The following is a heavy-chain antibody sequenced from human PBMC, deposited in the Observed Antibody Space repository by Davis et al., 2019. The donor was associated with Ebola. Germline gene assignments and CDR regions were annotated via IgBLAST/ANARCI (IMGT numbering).Heavy chain of an antibody. V-gene: IGHV3-30-3*01. CDR3: ARERDTATALYYYGMDV. D-gene: IGHD5-18*01. Sequence: GESLKISCAASGFTFSSYAMHWVRQAPGKGLEWVAVISYDGSNKYYADSVKGRFTISRDNSKNTLYLQMNSLRAEDTAVYYCARERDTATALYYYGMDVWGKGTTVTVSS. CDR1: GFTFSSYA. J-gene: IGHJ6*04. CDR2: ISYDGSNK.